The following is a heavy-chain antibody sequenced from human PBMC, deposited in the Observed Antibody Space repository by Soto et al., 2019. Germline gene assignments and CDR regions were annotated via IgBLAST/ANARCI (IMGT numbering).Heavy chain of an antibody. V-gene: IGHV3-30*18. Sequence: QVQLVESGGGVVQPGRSLRLSCAASGFTFSSFGMHWVRQAPGKGLEWVAVASYDGSYKYYAVSVKGRFTISRDNSKNTLYLQMNSLRAEDTAVYYCAKERSVVATPPDFDYWGQGTLVTVSS. CDR2: ASYDGSYK. CDR1: GFTFSSFG. J-gene: IGHJ4*02. CDR3: AKERSVVATPPDFDY. D-gene: IGHD5-12*01.